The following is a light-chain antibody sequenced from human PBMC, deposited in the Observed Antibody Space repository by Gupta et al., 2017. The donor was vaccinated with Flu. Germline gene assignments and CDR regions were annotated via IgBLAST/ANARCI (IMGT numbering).Light chain of an antibody. CDR1: SSNIGAGYD. J-gene: IGLJ3*02. CDR2: GNS. CDR3: QSYDSSLSGRGV. V-gene: IGLV1-40*01. Sequence: QSVLTQPPSVSGAPGQRVTISCTGSSSNIGAGYDVHWYQQLPGTAPKLLIYGNSNRPSGVPDRFSGSKSGTSASLAITGLQAEDEADYDGQSYDSSLSGRGVCGGGTKL.